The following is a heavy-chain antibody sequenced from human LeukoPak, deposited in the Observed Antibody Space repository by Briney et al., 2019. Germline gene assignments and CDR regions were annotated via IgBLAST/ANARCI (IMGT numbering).Heavy chain of an antibody. D-gene: IGHD3-16*02. J-gene: IGHJ5*02. Sequence: SETLSLTCAVSGGSFSGYYWSWIRQPPGKGLEWIGEINHSGSTNYNPSLKSRVTISVDTSKNQFSLKLSSVTAADTAVYYCARGPRPNYVWGSYRSARNWFDPWRQGTLVTVSS. CDR2: INHSGST. CDR3: ARGPRPNYVWGSYRSARNWFDP. V-gene: IGHV4-34*01. CDR1: GGSFSGYY.